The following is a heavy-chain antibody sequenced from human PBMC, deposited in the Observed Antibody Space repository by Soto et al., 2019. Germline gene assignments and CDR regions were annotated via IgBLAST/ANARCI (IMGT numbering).Heavy chain of an antibody. CDR1: GGSFSGYY. V-gene: IGHV4-34*01. Sequence: SETLSITCAVYGGSFSGYYWSWIRQPPGKGLEWIGEINHSGSTNYNPSLKSRVTISVDTSKNQFSLKLSSVTAADTAVYYCARVVRYYYYYYMDVWGKGTTVTVSS. CDR3: ARVVRYYYYYYMDV. CDR2: INHSGST. J-gene: IGHJ6*03. D-gene: IGHD2-21*01.